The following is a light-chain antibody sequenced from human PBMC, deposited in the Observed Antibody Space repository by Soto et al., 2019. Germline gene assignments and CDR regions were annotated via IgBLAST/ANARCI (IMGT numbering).Light chain of an antibody. CDR1: QTVSSY. J-gene: IGKJ4*01. V-gene: IGKV3-11*01. CDR2: DAS. CDR3: QQRSNWPLT. Sequence: EIVLTQSPATLSLSPGERATLSCRASQTVSSYLAWYQQKPGQAPRLLIYDASNRATGIPPRFSGSGSGTDFTLTISSLEPEDVAVYYCQQRSNWPLTFGGGTKVEIK.